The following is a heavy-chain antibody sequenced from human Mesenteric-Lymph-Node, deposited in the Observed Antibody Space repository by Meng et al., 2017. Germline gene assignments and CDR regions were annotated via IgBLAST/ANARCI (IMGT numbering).Heavy chain of an antibody. CDR1: GGTFSSYT. J-gene: IGHJ6*02. V-gene: IGHV1-69*04. CDR3: ARDRVVVITTLRSYYYGMDV. D-gene: IGHD3-22*01. Sequence: SVKVSCKASGGTFSSYTISWVRQAPGQGLEWMGRIIPILGIANYAQKFQGRVTITADKSTSTAYMELSSLRSEDTAVYYCARDRVVVITTLRSYYYGMDVWGQGTTVTVSS. CDR2: IIPILGIA.